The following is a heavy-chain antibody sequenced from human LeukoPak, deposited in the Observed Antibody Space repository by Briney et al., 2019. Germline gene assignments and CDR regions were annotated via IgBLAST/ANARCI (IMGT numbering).Heavy chain of an antibody. Sequence: PSETLSLTCTVSGYSITSAYYWGWIRQPPGKGLEWIGSFFLKGSTYYNPSLKSRVTISEDTSKNQFSLKLTFVSAADTAMYYCARHCGGDCSHGFDIWGQGTMVTVSS. J-gene: IGHJ3*02. CDR1: GYSITSAYY. CDR3: ARHCGGDCSHGFDI. D-gene: IGHD2-21*02. V-gene: IGHV4-38-2*02. CDR2: FFLKGST.